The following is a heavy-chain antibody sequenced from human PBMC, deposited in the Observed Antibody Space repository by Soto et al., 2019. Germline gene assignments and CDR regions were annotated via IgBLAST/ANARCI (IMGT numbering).Heavy chain of an antibody. V-gene: IGHV3-48*03. CDR2: ISVSGTMR. CDR1: GFTFSSYE. J-gene: IGHJ6*02. D-gene: IGHD3-9*01. Sequence: QLVESGGGSVQPGRSLRLSCAPSGFTFSSYEMNWVRQAPGKGLEWVSYISVSGTMRFYADAVKGRFTISRDNTKKILYLQMNSLSAEDTALYYCATAGLTGTVGGQGTTVTVSS. CDR3: ATAGLTGTV.